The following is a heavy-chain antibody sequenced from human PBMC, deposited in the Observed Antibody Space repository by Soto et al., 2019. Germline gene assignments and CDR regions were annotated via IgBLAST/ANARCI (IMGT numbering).Heavy chain of an antibody. V-gene: IGHV3-23*01. D-gene: IGHD6-13*01. CDR3: AKVTSSSWYYFALFDY. Sequence: PGGSLRLSCAASGFTFSSYAMSWVRQAPGKGLEWVSAISGSGGSTYYAGSVKGRFTISRDNSKNTLYLQMNSLRAEDTAVYYCAKVTSSSWYYFALFDYWGQGTLVTVSS. J-gene: IGHJ4*02. CDR2: ISGSGGST. CDR1: GFTFSSYA.